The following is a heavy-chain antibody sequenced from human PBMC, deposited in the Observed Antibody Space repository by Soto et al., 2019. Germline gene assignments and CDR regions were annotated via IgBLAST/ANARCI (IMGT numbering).Heavy chain of an antibody. V-gene: IGHV1-46*01. D-gene: IGHD3-3*01. J-gene: IGHJ4*02. CDR1: GYSFSNFY. CDR3: ARVLRFLEWLPRPPFDY. Sequence: ASVKVSCKPSGYSFSNFYVHWVRQAPGQGLEWMGIIDPSSGTTSYTQKFQERVTMSTDTSTSTAYMELRSLRSDDTAVYYCARVLRFLEWLPRPPFDYWGQGT. CDR2: IDPSSGTT.